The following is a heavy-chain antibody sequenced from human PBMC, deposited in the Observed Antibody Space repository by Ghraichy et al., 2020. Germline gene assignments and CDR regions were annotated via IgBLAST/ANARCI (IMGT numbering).Heavy chain of an antibody. J-gene: IGHJ5*02. CDR3: AKDLGLAIFGVGPYFDP. CDR1: GFTFSTYA. D-gene: IGHD3-3*01. CDR2: ISGRDGST. V-gene: IGHV3-23*01. Sequence: GGSLRLSCAASGFTFSTYAMNWVRQAPGKGLEWVSAISGRDGSTYYADSVKGRFTISSDNSKSTLYLQMNSLRAEDTAVYYCAKDLGLAIFGVGPYFDPWGQGTLVTVSS.